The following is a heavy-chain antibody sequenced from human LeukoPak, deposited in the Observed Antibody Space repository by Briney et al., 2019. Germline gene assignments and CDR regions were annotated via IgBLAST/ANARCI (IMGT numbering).Heavy chain of an antibody. J-gene: IGHJ4*02. V-gene: IGHV3-66*02. D-gene: IGHD5-12*01. CDR1: GFTVSSNY. CDR3: AKVLSYSGYDSCDY. Sequence: GGSLRLSCAASGFTVSSNYMSWVRQAQAPGKGLEWVSGISGSDGSTYYADSVKGRFTISRDNSKNTLYLQMNSLRAEDTAVYYCAKVLSYSGYDSCDYWGQGTLVTVSS. CDR2: ISGSDGST.